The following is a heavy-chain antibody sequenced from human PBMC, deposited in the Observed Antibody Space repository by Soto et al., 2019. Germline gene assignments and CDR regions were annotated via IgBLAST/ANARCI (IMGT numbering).Heavy chain of an antibody. Sequence: GGSLRHSCAASEFTFSNAWMSWVRQAPGKGLEWVGRIKSKTDGGTTDYAAPVKGRFTISRDDSKNTLYLQMNSLKTEDTAVYYCTTETTTDYDILTVEYGMDVWGQGTTVNVSS. CDR3: TTETTTDYDILTVEYGMDV. CDR1: EFTFSNAW. D-gene: IGHD3-9*01. J-gene: IGHJ6*02. CDR2: IKSKTDGGTT. V-gene: IGHV3-15*01.